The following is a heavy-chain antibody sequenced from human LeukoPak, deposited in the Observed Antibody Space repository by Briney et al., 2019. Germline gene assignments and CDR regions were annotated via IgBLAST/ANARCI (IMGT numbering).Heavy chain of an antibody. CDR2: ISYDAYNN. CDR1: AFTFSTYT. D-gene: IGHD6-19*01. CDR3: ARGREQWLVLGAFDV. V-gene: IGHV3-30-3*01. Sequence: PGGSLRLSCAASAFTFSTYTMHWVRQTPGKGLEWVAVISYDAYNNYSADSMKGRFTISRDNSKNTLYLQMDSLRAEDTAVYYCARGREQWLVLGAFDVWGRGTVVTVSS. J-gene: IGHJ3*01.